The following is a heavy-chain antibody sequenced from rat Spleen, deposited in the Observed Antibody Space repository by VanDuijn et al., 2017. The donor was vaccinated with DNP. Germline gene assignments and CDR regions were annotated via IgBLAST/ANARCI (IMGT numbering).Heavy chain of an antibody. Sequence: EVQLVESGGGLVQPGRSLKLSCAAPEFTFSDYKLAWIRQAPKKGLEWVATILHDGSRTYFRDSVKGRFTISRDNAKSGLYLQMNSLKSEDTATYYCARGSTSIYWYFDFWGPGTMVTVSS. V-gene: IGHV5S10*01. J-gene: IGHJ1*01. D-gene: IGHD3-1*01. CDR1: EFTFSDYK. CDR3: ARGSTSIYWYFDF. CDR2: ILHDGSRT.